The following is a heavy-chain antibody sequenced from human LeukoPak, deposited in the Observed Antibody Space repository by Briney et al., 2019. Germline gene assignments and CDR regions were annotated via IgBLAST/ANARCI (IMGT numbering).Heavy chain of an antibody. V-gene: IGHV4-59*08. D-gene: IGHD1-26*01. CDR1: GGSIRSYF. CDR3: ARHRGGRFSESYCDY. Sequence: SETLSLTCTVSGGSIRSYFWSWIRQPPGKGLEWIGYIYHDGSTDYNPSLKSRVSISIDTSQNQLSLRLSSVTAADTAVYYCARHRGGRFSESYCDYWGQGTLVTVSS. CDR2: IYHDGST. J-gene: IGHJ4*02.